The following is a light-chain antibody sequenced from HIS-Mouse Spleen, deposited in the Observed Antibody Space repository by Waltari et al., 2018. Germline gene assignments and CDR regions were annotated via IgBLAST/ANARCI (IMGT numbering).Light chain of an antibody. V-gene: IGLV3-25*03. CDR3: QSADSSGTYWV. CDR1: ALQTQY. CDR2: KDS. Sequence: SYELTQPPSLSVSPGQTARITYPRDALQTQYDHWYQQNPGQAPVLGVYKDSERPSGIPERFSGSSSGTTVTLTISGVQAEDEADYYCQSADSSGTYWVFGGGTKLTVL. J-gene: IGLJ3*02.